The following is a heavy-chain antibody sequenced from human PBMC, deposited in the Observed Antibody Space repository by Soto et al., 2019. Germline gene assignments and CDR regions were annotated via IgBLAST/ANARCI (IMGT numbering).Heavy chain of an antibody. V-gene: IGHV1-69*01. J-gene: IGHJ6*02. CDR2: IIPIFGTA. CDR1: GGTFSSYA. Sequence: QVQLVQSGAEVKKPGSSVKVSCKASGGTFSSYAISWVRQAPGQGLEGMGGIIPIFGTANYAQKFQGRVTITADESTSTAYMELSSLRSEDTAVYYCARGLTYYYGSGSYRPVDVWGQGTTVTVSS. CDR3: ARGLTYYYGSGSYRPVDV. D-gene: IGHD3-10*01.